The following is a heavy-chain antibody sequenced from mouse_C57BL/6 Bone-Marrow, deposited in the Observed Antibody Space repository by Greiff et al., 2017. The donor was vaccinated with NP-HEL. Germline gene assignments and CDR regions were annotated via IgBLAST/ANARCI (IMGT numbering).Heavy chain of an antibody. CDR3: ARHPYDPCAY. D-gene: IGHD2-3*01. CDR1: GFTFSSYG. Sequence: EVKLMESGGDLVKPGGSLKLSCAASGFTFSSYGMSWVRQTPDKRLEWVATISSGGSYTYYPDSVKGRFTISRDNAKNTLYLQMSSLKSEDTAMYDCARHPYDPCAYWGQGTLVTVSA. V-gene: IGHV5-6*01. CDR2: ISSGGSYT. J-gene: IGHJ3*01.